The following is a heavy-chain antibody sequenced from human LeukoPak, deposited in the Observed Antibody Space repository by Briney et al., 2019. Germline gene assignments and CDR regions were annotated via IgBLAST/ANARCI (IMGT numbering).Heavy chain of an antibody. V-gene: IGHV3-53*01. D-gene: IGHD3-3*01. J-gene: IGHJ6*02. CDR1: GFTVSSNY. CDR3: ARSTHRPYYDFWSGPHYYYGMDV. Sequence: PGGSLRLSCAASGFTVSSNYMSWVRQAPGKGLEWVSVIYSGGSTYYADSVKGRFTISRDNSKNTLYLQMNSLRAEDTAVYYCARSTHRPYYDFWSGPHYYYGMDVWGQGTTVTVSS. CDR2: IYSGGST.